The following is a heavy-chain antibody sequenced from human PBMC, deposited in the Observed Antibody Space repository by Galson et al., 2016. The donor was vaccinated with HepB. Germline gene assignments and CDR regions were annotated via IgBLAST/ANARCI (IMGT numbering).Heavy chain of an antibody. Sequence: SVKVSCKASGFTFANDYFSWVRQAPGQGLEWMGWINAYNGNTEYAQRLQGRVRMTTATSTSTAYMELRSLRSDDTAVYYCARDSGLRRPLDLWGPGTMVTVS. D-gene: IGHD5-12*01. J-gene: IGHJ3*01. CDR2: INAYNGNT. V-gene: IGHV1-18*01. CDR1: GFTFANDY. CDR3: ARDSGLRRPLDL.